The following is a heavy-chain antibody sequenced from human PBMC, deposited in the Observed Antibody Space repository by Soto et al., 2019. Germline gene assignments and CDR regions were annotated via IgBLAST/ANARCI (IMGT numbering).Heavy chain of an antibody. CDR1: GGSISSGDYY. J-gene: IGHJ4*02. D-gene: IGHD3-22*01. CDR2: IYYSGST. V-gene: IGHV4-30-4*01. CDR3: ARGHYDTWFDY. Sequence: SETLSLTCTVSGGSISSGDYYWGWIRQPPRKGLEWIGYIYYSGSTYYNPSLKSRVTISVDTSKNQFSLKLSSVTAADTALYYCARGHYDTWFDYWGQGTLVTVSS.